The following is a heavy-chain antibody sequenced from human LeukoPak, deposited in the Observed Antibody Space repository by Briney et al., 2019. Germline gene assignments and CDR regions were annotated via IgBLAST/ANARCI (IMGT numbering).Heavy chain of an antibody. CDR2: IYYTGNT. J-gene: IGHJ5*02. Sequence: PSETLSLTCSVSGGSFTPYYWSWLRQPPGQGLEWIGEIYYTGNTNYNPSLKSRVTISVDKSNNQFSLNLSSVTAADTAVYYCAKSNAWDWFDPWGQGTLVTVSS. CDR1: GGSFTPYY. CDR3: AKSNAWDWFDP. D-gene: IGHD4-11*01. V-gene: IGHV4-59*12.